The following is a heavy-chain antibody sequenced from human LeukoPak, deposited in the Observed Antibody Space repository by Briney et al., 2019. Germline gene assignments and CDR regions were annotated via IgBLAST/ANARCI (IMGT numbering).Heavy chain of an antibody. Sequence: SETLSLTCSVSDGSISSYYWSWIRQAPGKGLEWIGYHTGTANYNPSLKGRVTISVDTSKNQFSLNLTSVTAADTAIYYCAKQFQSNWFDPWGQGTLVTVSS. J-gene: IGHJ5*02. CDR2: HTGTA. V-gene: IGHV4-59*08. CDR3: AKQFQSNWFDP. D-gene: IGHD2-21*01. CDR1: DGSISSYY.